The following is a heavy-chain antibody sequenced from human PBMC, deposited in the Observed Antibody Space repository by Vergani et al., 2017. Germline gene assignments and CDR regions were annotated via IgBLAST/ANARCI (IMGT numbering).Heavy chain of an antibody. Sequence: QVTLKESGPALVKPTQTLTLTCTFSGFSLSTSGMRVSWIRQPPGKALEWLARIDWDDDKFYSTSLKTRLTISKDTSKNLVVLTMTNMDPVDTATYYCARSSNWGSTGFDYWGQGTLVTVSS. CDR3: ARSSNWGSTGFDY. CDR2: IDWDDDK. J-gene: IGHJ4*02. CDR1: GFSLSTSGMR. V-gene: IGHV2-70*04. D-gene: IGHD7-27*01.